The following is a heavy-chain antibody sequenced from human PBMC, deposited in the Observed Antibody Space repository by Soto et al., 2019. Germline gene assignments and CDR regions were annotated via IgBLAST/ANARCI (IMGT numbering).Heavy chain of an antibody. D-gene: IGHD1-1*01. CDR2: ISGYNGNT. J-gene: IGHJ4*02. V-gene: IGHV1-18*01. CDR1: GYIFSNYG. Sequence: QVQLVQSGGEVKKPGASVKVSCKASGYIFSNYGITWVRQAPGRGLEWMGYISGYNGNTNYGQKFQGRVTMTPDTSTMTAYLGLGSLRPDATAVYYCATVLMGGHNVEYWGQGTLVTVSS. CDR3: ATVLMGGHNVEY.